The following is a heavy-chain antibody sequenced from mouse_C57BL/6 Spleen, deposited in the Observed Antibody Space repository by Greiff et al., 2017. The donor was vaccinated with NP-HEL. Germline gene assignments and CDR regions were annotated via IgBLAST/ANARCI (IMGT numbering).Heavy chain of an antibody. D-gene: IGHD1-1*02. J-gene: IGHJ2*01. CDR3: ARERGYYFDD. CDR2: INYDGSST. V-gene: IGHV5-16*01. Sequence: EVMLVESEGGLVQPGSSMKLSCTASGFTFSDYYMAWVRQVPEKGLEWVANINYDGSSTYYLDSLKSRFFISSDNAKNILYLQVSSLKSEDTATYYCARERGYYFDDWGQGTTLTVSS. CDR1: GFTFSDYY.